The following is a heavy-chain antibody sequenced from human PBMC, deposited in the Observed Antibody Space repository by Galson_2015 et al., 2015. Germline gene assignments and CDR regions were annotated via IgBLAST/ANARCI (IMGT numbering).Heavy chain of an antibody. V-gene: IGHV3-23*01. CDR1: GFIFGNYA. Sequence: SLRLSCAASGFIFGNYAMSWVRRAPGKGLEWVSGIGGSGVNTYYADSVKGRFTISRDNSKNTLYLQMNSLRAEDGAVYYCAKGSFGDLLYDSDYWGQGTLVTVSS. CDR2: IGGSGVNT. CDR3: AKGSFGDLLYDSDY. J-gene: IGHJ4*02. D-gene: IGHD3-10*01.